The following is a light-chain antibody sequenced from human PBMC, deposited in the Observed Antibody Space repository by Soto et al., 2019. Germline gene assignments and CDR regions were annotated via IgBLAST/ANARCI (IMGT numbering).Light chain of an antibody. V-gene: IGKV1-6*01. CDR1: QGIRDE. J-gene: IGKJ2*01. CDR2: GAS. Sequence: AIQMTQFPASLSASVGDRVTITCRASQGIRDELGWYQQKPGKAPNLLIYGASRLERGVPSRLSGSGSGTDFSLTISSLRPEDSATYFCLQDYNYPRTFGQGTKLQIK. CDR3: LQDYNYPRT.